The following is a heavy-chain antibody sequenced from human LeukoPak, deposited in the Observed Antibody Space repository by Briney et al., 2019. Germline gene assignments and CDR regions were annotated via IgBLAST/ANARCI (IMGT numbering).Heavy chain of an antibody. V-gene: IGHV1-8*01. Sequence: ASVKVSCKASGYTFTSYDINWVRQATGQGLEWMGWMNPNSGNTGYAQKFQGRVTMTRNTSISTAYMELSSLRSEDTAVYYYARVVRGVRYFDYWGQGTLVTVSS. D-gene: IGHD3-10*01. CDR1: GYTFTSYD. J-gene: IGHJ4*02. CDR2: MNPNSGNT. CDR3: ARVVRGVRYFDY.